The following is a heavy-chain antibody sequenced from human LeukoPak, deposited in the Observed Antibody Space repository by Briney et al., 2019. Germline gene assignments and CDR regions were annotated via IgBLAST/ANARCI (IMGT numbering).Heavy chain of an antibody. CDR2: IYPGDSNI. Sequence: GESLKISCKGSGYSFTSYWIAWVRQMPGKGLEWMGIIYPGDSNIKYSPSFQGQVTISADKSITTAYLQWSSLKASDTAMYYCARHCSGGSCYRRAFDIWGQGTEVTVSS. CDR1: GYSFTSYW. V-gene: IGHV5-51*01. CDR3: ARHCSGGSCYRRAFDI. D-gene: IGHD2-15*01. J-gene: IGHJ3*02.